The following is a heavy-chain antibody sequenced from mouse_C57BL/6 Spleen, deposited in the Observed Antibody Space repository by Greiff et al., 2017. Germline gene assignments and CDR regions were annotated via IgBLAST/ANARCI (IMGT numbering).Heavy chain of an antibody. CDR3: ARVNWLYYFDY. D-gene: IGHD4-1*02. J-gene: IGHJ2*01. V-gene: IGHV5-16*01. CDR2: INYDGSST. CDR1: GFTFSDYY. Sequence: EVQLVESEGGLVQPGSSMKLSCTASGFTFSDYYMAWVRQVPEKGLEWVANINYDGSSTYYLDSLKSRFIISRDNAKNILYLQMSSLKSEDTATYYCARVNWLYYFDYWGQGTTLTVSS.